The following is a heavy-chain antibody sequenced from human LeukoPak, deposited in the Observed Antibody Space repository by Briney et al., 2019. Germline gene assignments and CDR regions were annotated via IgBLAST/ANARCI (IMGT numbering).Heavy chain of an antibody. CDR1: GFTFRTYA. CDR3: AKQPSGYDYYFDY. J-gene: IGHJ4*02. D-gene: IGHD5-12*01. CDR2: ITDSGGSV. V-gene: IGHV3-23*01. Sequence: GGSLRLSCAASGFTFRTYAMSWVRQAPGKGLEWVSTITDSGGSVFYADSVKGRFTISRDNSKNTLYLQMNSLRAEDTAVYYCAKQPSGYDYYFDYWGQGTLVTVSS.